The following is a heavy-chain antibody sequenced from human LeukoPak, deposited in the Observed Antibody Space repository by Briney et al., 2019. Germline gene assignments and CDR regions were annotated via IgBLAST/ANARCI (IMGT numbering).Heavy chain of an antibody. CDR2: IYHSGST. D-gene: IGHD4-17*01. V-gene: IGHV4-38-2*02. CDR3: ARDMTTVKGGFDY. J-gene: IGHJ4*02. CDR1: GYSISSGYY. Sequence: SETLSLTCTVSGYSISSGYYWGWIRQPPGKGLEWIGSIYHSGSTYYNPSLKSRVTISVDTSKNQFSLKLSSVTAADTAVYYCARDMTTVKGGFDYWGQGTLVTVSS.